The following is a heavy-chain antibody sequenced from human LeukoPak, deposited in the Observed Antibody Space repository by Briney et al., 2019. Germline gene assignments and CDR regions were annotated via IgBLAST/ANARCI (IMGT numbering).Heavy chain of an antibody. Sequence: GSLRLSCAASGFTFSSYSMNWVRQAPGKGLEWVSYISSSSSTIYYADSVKGRFTISRDNAKNSLYLQMNSLRAEDTAVYYCARDLDSSGWFPSWGFDYWGQGTLVTVSS. J-gene: IGHJ4*02. CDR1: GFTFSSYS. D-gene: IGHD6-19*01. CDR3: ARDLDSSGWFPSWGFDY. CDR2: ISSSSSTI. V-gene: IGHV3-48*01.